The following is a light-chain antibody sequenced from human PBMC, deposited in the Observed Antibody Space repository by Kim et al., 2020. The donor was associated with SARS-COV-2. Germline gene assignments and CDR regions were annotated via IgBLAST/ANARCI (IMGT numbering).Light chain of an antibody. J-gene: IGLJ1*01. V-gene: IGLV2-14*03. Sequence: GQSITLSCTGHSSDVGGYNYVSWYQQHPGKAPKIMIYDVSNRPSGVSNRFSGSKSGNTASLTISGLQAEDEADYYCSSYTSSSTYVFGTGTKVTVL. CDR1: SSDVGGYNY. CDR3: SSYTSSSTYV. CDR2: DVS.